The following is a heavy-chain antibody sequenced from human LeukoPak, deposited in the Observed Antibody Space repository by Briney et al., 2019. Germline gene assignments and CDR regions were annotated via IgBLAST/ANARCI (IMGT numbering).Heavy chain of an antibody. D-gene: IGHD5-12*01. Sequence: GASVKVSCKASGYTFTGYYMHWVRQAPGQGLELMGWINPNSGGTNYAQKFQGRVTMTRDTSISTAYMELSRLRSDDTAVYYCARGAMVATLFFDYWGQGTLVTVSS. CDR3: ARGAMVATLFFDY. J-gene: IGHJ4*02. CDR2: INPNSGGT. V-gene: IGHV1-2*02. CDR1: GYTFTGYY.